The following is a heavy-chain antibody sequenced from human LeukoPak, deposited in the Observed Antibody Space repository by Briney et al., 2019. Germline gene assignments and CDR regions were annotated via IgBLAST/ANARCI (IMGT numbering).Heavy chain of an antibody. CDR1: GFTFSSYA. J-gene: IGHJ6*02. V-gene: IGHV3-23*01. CDR3: AKVVVATPNAKNYYYYYGMDV. D-gene: IGHD2-15*01. CDR2: ISGSGGST. Sequence: PGGSLRLSCAASGFTFSSYAMSWVRQAPGKGLEWVSAISGSGGSTYYADSVKGRFTISRDNSKNTLYLQMNSLRAEDTAVYYCAKVVVATPNAKNYYYYYGMDVWGQGTTVTVSS.